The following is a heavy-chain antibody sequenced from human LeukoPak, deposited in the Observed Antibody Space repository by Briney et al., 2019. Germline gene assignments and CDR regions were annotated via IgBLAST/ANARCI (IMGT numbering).Heavy chain of an antibody. CDR2: ISNSGGST. D-gene: IGHD3-10*01. J-gene: IGHJ4*02. CDR3: AQRASGSGSSLYYFDF. V-gene: IGHV3-23*01. Sequence: GGSLRLSCTASGFTTSSYAMSWVRQAPGKGLEWVSVISNSGGSTFYADSVKGRFTISRDNSKNTLYLQMNSLRAEDTAVYYCAQRASGSGSSLYYFDFGGQGTLVTVSS. CDR1: GFTTSSYA.